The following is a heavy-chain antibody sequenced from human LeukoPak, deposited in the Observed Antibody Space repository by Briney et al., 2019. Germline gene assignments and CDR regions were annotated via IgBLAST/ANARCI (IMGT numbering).Heavy chain of an antibody. V-gene: IGHV3-15*01. CDR2: IKSKTDGGTT. J-gene: IGHJ4*02. Sequence: PGGSLRLSCAASGFTFSSYWMNWVRQAPGKGLEWVGRIKSKTDGGTTDYAAPVKGRFTISRDDSKNTLYLQMNSLKTEDTAVYYCTTEWELQSAFDYWGQGTLVTVSS. CDR3: TTEWELQSAFDY. D-gene: IGHD1-26*01. CDR1: GFTFSSYW.